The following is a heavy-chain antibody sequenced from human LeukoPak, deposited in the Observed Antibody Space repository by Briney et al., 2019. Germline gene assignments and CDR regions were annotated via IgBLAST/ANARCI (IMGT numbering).Heavy chain of an antibody. Sequence: GGSLRLSCVASGFTFSNHLMHWVRQAPGKGLVWVSRINVYEWALSYADSVKGRFTISRDNAKNTLLLQTSSLRAEDTAVYYCARDDDYGNYLVEYWGQGTLVTVSS. V-gene: IGHV3-74*01. CDR3: ARDDDYGNYLVEY. CDR1: GFTFSNHL. D-gene: IGHD4-11*01. CDR2: INVYEWAL. J-gene: IGHJ4*02.